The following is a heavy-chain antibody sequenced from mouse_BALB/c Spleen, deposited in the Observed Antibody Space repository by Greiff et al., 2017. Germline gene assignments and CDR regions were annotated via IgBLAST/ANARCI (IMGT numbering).Heavy chain of an antibody. V-gene: IGHV1-7*01. J-gene: IGHJ3*01. CDR1: GYTFTSYW. CDR2: INPSTGYT. Sequence: QVQLQQSGAELAKPGASVKMSCKASGYTFTSYWMHWVKQRPGQGLEWIGYINPSTGYTEYNQKFKDKATLTADKSSSTAYMQLSSLTSEDSAVYYCARDYGNPAWFAYWGQGTLVTVSA. CDR3: ARDYGNPAWFAY. D-gene: IGHD2-1*01.